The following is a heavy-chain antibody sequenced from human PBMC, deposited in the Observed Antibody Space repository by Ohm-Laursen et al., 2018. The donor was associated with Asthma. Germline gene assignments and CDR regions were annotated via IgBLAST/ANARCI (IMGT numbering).Heavy chain of an antibody. CDR2: IYYSGST. V-gene: IGHV4-31*02. D-gene: IGHD3-22*01. J-gene: IGHJ4*02. CDR1: GGSISSGGYY. Sequence: SQTLSLTWTVSGGSISSGGYYWSWIRQHPGKGLEWIGYIYYSGSTYYNPSLKSRVTISVDTSKNQFSLKLSSVTAADTAVYYCARIPYYYDSSGYFDYWGQGTLVTVSS. CDR3: ARIPYYYDSSGYFDY.